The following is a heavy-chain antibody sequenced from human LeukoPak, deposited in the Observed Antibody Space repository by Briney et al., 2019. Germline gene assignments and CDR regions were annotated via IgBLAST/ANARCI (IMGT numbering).Heavy chain of an antibody. CDR3: AKGSSSGWSKFDY. J-gene: IGHJ4*02. CDR2: IGGSGGGT. Sequence: GRSLRLSCAVSGFTFSGYGMHWVRQAPGKGLEWVSTIGGSGGGTFYADSVKGRFTISRDNSKNTLYLQMNSLRVDDTAVYYCAKGSSSGWSKFDYWGQGTLVTVSS. CDR1: GFTFSGYG. D-gene: IGHD6-19*01. V-gene: IGHV3-23*01.